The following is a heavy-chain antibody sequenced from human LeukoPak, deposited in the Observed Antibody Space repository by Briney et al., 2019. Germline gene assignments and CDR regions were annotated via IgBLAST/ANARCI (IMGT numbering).Heavy chain of an antibody. D-gene: IGHD6-25*01. CDR1: GYTFNAYF. CDR2: INPNTGAT. J-gene: IGHJ3*02. Sequence: ASVKVSCKASGYTFNAYFMHWVRQAPGQGLEWMGWINPNTGATNYAQKFHGRVTMTRDTSISTAYMELSRLRSDDTAVYYCARVLTGGDFDIRGQGTIVTDCS. V-gene: IGHV1-2*02. CDR3: ARVLTGGDFDI.